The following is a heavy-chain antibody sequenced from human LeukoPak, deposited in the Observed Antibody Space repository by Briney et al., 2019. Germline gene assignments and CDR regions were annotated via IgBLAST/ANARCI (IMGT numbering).Heavy chain of an antibody. D-gene: IGHD3-3*01. CDR2: INPSGGST. CDR1: GYTFTSYY. CDR3: ARAQEYYDFWSGYYFDY. V-gene: IGHV1-46*01. J-gene: IGHJ4*02. Sequence: ASVKVSCKASGYTFTSYYMHWVRQAPGQGLEGMGIINPSGGSTSYAQKFQGRVTMTRDTSTSTVYMELSSLRSEDTAVYYCARAQEYYDFWSGYYFDYWGQGTLVTVSS.